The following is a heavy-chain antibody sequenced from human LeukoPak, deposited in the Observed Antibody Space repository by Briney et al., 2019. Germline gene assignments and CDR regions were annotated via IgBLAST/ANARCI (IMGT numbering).Heavy chain of an antibody. Sequence: GGSLRLSCAASGFSFISYAMSWVRLAPGKGLEWVSGISNSGGRIYFADSVKGRFTISRDNSKNTLYLQMNSLRAEDTAVYYCAKDLTGSGSYYGAFDIWGQGTMVTVSS. CDR3: AKDLTGSGSYYGAFDI. V-gene: IGHV3-23*01. CDR1: GFSFISYA. D-gene: IGHD3-10*01. CDR2: ISNSGGRI. J-gene: IGHJ3*02.